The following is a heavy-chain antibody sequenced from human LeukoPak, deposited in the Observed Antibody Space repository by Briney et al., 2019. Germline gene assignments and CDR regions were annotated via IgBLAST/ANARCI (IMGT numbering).Heavy chain of an antibody. CDR2: ISGSSGTI. CDR1: GFTFSSYS. V-gene: IGHV3-48*01. J-gene: IGHJ4*02. Sequence: GGSLRLSCAASGFTFSSYSMNWVRQAPGKGLEWGSYISGSSGTIYYADSVKGRFTTSRDNGKNTLYLQMNSLRAEDTAVYYCARGSTYYDSSGQVPFDYWGRGTLVTVSS. CDR3: ARGSTYYDSSGQVPFDY. D-gene: IGHD3-22*01.